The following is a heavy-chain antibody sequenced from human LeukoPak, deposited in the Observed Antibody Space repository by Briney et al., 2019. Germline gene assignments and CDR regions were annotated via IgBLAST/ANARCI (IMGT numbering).Heavy chain of an antibody. Sequence: ASVKVSCKASGYTFTNYGISWVRQAPGQGLEWMGWISAYNGNTNYAQKLQGRVTMTTDTSTSTAYMELRSLRSDDTAVYYCARQYYYDSSGYYYHWGQGTLVTVSS. V-gene: IGHV1-18*01. CDR2: ISAYNGNT. D-gene: IGHD3-22*01. J-gene: IGHJ5*02. CDR3: ARQYYYDSSGYYYH. CDR1: GYTFTNYG.